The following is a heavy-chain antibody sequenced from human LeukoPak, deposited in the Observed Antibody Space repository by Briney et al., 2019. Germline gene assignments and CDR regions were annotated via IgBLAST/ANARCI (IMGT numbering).Heavy chain of an antibody. CDR3: ARDSDYYGPFDY. CDR2: IKQDGSEK. V-gene: IGHV3-7*01. CDR1: GFTLSSYW. J-gene: IGHJ4*02. D-gene: IGHD3-10*01. Sequence: GGSLRLSCAASGFTLSSYWMSWVRQAPGKGLEWVANIKQDGSEKYYVDSVKGRFTISRDNAKNSLYLQMNSLRAEDTAVYYCARDSDYYGPFDYWGQGTLVTVSS.